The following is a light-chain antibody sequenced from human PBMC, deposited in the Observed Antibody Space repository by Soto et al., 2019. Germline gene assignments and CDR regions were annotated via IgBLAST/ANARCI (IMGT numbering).Light chain of an antibody. J-gene: IGLJ2*01. CDR1: SSDVGGYYY. CDR3: SSYAGSNTVA. V-gene: IGLV2-8*01. Sequence: QSVLTQPPSVSGAPGQRVTISCTGTSSDVGGYYYVSWYQQHPGKAPKLMIYEVSKRPSGVPDRFSGSKSGNTASLTVSGLQAEDEADYYCSSYAGSNTVAFGGGTKLTVL. CDR2: EVS.